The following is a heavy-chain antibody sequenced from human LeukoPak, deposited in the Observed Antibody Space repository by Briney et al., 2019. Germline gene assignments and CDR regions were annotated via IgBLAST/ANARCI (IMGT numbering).Heavy chain of an antibody. V-gene: IGHV1-2*02. Sequence: GASEKVSCKASGYTFTGCYMHWVRQAPGQGLEWMGWINPNSGGTNYAQKFQGRVTMTRDTSISTAYMELRSLRSDDTAVYYCARDINKGKQRNNWFDPWGQGTLVTVSS. CDR3: ARDINKGKQRNNWFDP. CDR1: GYTFTGCY. CDR2: INPNSGGT. D-gene: IGHD6-25*01. J-gene: IGHJ5*02.